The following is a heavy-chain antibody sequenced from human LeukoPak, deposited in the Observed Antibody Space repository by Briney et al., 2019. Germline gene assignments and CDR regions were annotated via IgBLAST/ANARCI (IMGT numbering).Heavy chain of an antibody. Sequence: GGSLRLSCAASGFTFSNYWMHWVRQAPGKGLVWVSRIKSDGTITSYADSVKGRFTTSRDNAKNTLYLQMNSLRAEDTAVHYCARDPFYGDADLDSWGQGTLVTVSS. CDR3: ARDPFYGDADLDS. CDR1: GFTFSNYW. J-gene: IGHJ4*02. CDR2: IKSDGTIT. V-gene: IGHV3-74*01. D-gene: IGHD4-17*01.